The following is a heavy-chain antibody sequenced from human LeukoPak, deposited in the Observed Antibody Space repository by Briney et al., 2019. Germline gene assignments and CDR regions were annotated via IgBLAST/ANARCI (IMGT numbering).Heavy chain of an antibody. D-gene: IGHD2-15*01. CDR2: ISGSDDNT. J-gene: IGHJ4*02. CDR3: AKRAVGAAYYFDY. V-gene: IGHV3-23*01. Sequence: GGSLRLYCAASGCTFSSYWMSWVRQAPGKGLEWVSDISGSDDNTHYADSVKGRFTISRDNSKNTVFLQMNSLRAEDTAVYYCAKRAVGAAYYFDYWGQETLVIVSS. CDR1: GCTFSSYW.